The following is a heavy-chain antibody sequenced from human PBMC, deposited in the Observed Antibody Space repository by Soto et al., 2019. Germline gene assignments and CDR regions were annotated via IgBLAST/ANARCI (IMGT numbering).Heavy chain of an antibody. J-gene: IGHJ6*02. CDR2: INHSGTT. V-gene: IGHV4-34*01. CDR3: ARADRTLVTSYGLDV. CDR1: GGSFSGFY. D-gene: IGHD2-21*02. Sequence: TLSLTCAVSGGSFSGFYWTWIRQPPGEGLEWIGEINHSGTTSFNPSLRSRLTISLDSSKKHFSLKLTSMTAADAAVYYCARADRTLVTSYGLDVWGPGTTVTVSS.